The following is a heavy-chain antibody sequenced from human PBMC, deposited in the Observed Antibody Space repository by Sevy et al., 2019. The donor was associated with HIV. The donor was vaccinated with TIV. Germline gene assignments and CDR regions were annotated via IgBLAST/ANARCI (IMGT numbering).Heavy chain of an antibody. J-gene: IGHJ4*02. D-gene: IGHD2-21*02. CDR3: ARGGGYCGGDCYSIDY. CDR2: IWYDGTIK. V-gene: IGHV3-33*08. Sequence: GGSLRLSCAASGFTFNNYAMSWVRQAPGKGLEWVALIWYDGTIKYYADSVKGRFTISRDNSKDTLFLQMNSLTPEDTAVYYCARGGGYCGGDCYSIDYWGQGALVTVSS. CDR1: GFTFNNYA.